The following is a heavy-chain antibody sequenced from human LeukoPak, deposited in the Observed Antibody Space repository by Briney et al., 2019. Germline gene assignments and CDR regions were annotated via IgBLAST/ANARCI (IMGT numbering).Heavy chain of an antibody. CDR3: AKDSMYYYDSSGQGDAFDI. CDR1: GFTFSSYG. V-gene: IGHV3-30*02. D-gene: IGHD3-22*01. Sequence: GGSLRLSCAASGFTFSSYGMHWVRQAPGKGLEWVAFIRYDGSNKYYADSVKGRFTISRDNSKNTLYLQMNSLRAEDTAVYYCAKDSMYYYDSSGQGDAFDIWGQGTMVTVSS. J-gene: IGHJ3*02. CDR2: IRYDGSNK.